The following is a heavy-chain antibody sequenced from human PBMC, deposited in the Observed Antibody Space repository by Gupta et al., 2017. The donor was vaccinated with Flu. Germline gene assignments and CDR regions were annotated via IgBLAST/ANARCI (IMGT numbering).Heavy chain of an antibody. CDR3: ARDDYADYKPFDH. V-gene: IGHV3-74*01. CDR2: INEDGSST. CDR1: GFTFSSHW. D-gene: IGHD4-17*01. J-gene: IGHJ4*02. Sequence: EVQLVESGGGLVQPGGSLRLSCAGSGFTFSSHWMNWVRQAPGKGLVWVSRINEDGSSTSHADAVRGRFTISRDNAKNTLYLQMNGLRAEDTAVYYCARDDYADYKPFDHWGQGTLVTVSS.